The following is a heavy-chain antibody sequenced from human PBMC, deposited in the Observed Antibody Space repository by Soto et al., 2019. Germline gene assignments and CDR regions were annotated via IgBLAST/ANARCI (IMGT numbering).Heavy chain of an antibody. CDR2: IYHSGST. CDR1: GGSISSGGYS. V-gene: IGHV4-30-2*02. J-gene: IGHJ6*02. D-gene: IGHD1-26*01. CDR3: ANVRMGRSFYHYYARDV. Sequence: SETLSLTCAVSGGSISSGGYSWSWIRQPPGKGLEWIGYIYHSGSTYYNPSLKGRFTISRDDSQNTLFLQMSSLRAEDTAVYYCANVRMGRSFYHYYARDVWGQGTTVTVSS.